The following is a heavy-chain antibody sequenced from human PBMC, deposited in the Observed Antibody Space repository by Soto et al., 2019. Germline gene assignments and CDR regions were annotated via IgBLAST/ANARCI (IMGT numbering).Heavy chain of an antibody. CDR2: ISAYNGNT. J-gene: IGHJ4*02. D-gene: IGHD3-22*01. V-gene: IGHV1-18*01. CDR1: GYTFTSYD. CDR3: ARGSYYYDSSGYSPLDY. Sequence: GASVKVSCKASGYTFTSYDINWVRQAPGQGLEWMGWISAYNGNTNYAQKLQGRVTMTTDTSTSTAYMELRSLRSDDTAVYYCARGSYYYDSSGYSPLDYWGQGTLVTVSS.